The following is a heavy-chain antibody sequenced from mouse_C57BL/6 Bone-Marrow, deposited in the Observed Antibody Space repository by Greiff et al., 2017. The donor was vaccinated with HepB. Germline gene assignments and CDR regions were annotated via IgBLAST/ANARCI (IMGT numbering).Heavy chain of an antibody. Sequence: EVQLQQSGAELVRPGASVKLSCTASGFNIKDDYMHWVKQRPEQGLEWIGWIDPENGDTEYASKFQGKATITADTSSNTAYLQLSSLTSEDTAVYYCTTDRYGSIYFYYRGQGTTLPVPS. CDR3: TTDRYGSIYFYY. D-gene: IGHD1-1*01. CDR2: IDPENGDT. CDR1: GFNIKDDY. V-gene: IGHV14-4*01. J-gene: IGHJ2*01.